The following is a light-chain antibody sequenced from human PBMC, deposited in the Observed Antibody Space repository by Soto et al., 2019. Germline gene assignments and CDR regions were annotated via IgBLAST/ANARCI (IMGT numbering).Light chain of an antibody. Sequence: SVLTQPASVSWSPGQSITISFPGTSSDAGGYNYVSWYQQHPGKAPKLMIYDVSNRPSGVSYRFSGSKSGNTASLTISGLQAEDEADYYCSSYTSSSLHVFGTGTKVTVL. CDR2: DVS. V-gene: IGLV2-14*03. CDR3: SSYTSSSLHV. J-gene: IGLJ1*01. CDR1: SSDAGGYNY.